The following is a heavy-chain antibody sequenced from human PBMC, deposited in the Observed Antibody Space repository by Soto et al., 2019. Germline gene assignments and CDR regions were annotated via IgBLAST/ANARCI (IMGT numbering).Heavy chain of an antibody. J-gene: IGHJ4*02. CDR3: ARGRVLLWFGDNFDY. D-gene: IGHD3-10*01. Sequence: SDTLSLTCAVYGVSFSGYYWSWIRHPPGKGLEWIGEINHSGSTNYNPSRKSRVTISVDTSKNQFSLKLSSVTAADTAVYYCARGRVLLWFGDNFDYWGQGTLVTVSS. V-gene: IGHV4-34*01. CDR1: GVSFSGYY. CDR2: INHSGST.